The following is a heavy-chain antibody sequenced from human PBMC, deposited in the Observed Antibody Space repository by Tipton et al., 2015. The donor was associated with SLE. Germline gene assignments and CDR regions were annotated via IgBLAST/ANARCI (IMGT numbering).Heavy chain of an antibody. Sequence: TLSLTCAVSGYSISSGYYWGWIRQPPGKGLEWIGSIYHSGSTYYNPSLKSRVTISVDTSKNQFSLKLSSVTAADTAVYYCARGPGGDDFWSGYYWYFDYWGQGTLVTVSS. D-gene: IGHD3-3*01. CDR1: GYSISSGYY. J-gene: IGHJ4*02. CDR3: ARGPGGDDFWSGYYWYFDY. V-gene: IGHV4-38-2*01. CDR2: IYHSGST.